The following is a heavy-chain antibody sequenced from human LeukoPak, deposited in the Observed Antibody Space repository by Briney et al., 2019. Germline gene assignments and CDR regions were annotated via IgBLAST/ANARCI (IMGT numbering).Heavy chain of an antibody. CDR3: ARDGEGPTPNYSSGWQTPFDY. CDR1: GYTFTGYY. CDR2: INPNSGGT. Sequence: ASVKVSCKASGYTFTGYYMHWVRQAPGQGLEWMGWINPNSGGTNYAQKFQGRVTMTRDTSISTAYMEMSRLRSDDTAVYYCARDGEGPTPNYSSGWQTPFDYWGQGTLVTVSS. D-gene: IGHD6-19*01. V-gene: IGHV1-2*02. J-gene: IGHJ4*02.